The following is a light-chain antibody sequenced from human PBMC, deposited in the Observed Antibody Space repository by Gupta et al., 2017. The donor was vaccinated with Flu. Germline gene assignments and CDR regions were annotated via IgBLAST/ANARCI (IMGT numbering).Light chain of an antibody. V-gene: IGLV2-14*01. J-gene: IGLJ2*01. Sequence: QSALTQPASVSGSPGQSITISCTGTSSDIGSYNYVSWYQQHPGQAPKLLIYGVTNRPAGVASRFSASKSGDTASPTISGLQAEDEADYYCSSCRSSSTLVFGGGTKLTVL. CDR2: GVT. CDR1: SSDIGSYNY. CDR3: SSCRSSSTLV.